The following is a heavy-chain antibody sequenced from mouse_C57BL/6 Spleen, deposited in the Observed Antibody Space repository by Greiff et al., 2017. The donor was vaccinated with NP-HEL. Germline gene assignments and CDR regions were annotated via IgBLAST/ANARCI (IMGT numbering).Heavy chain of an antibody. J-gene: IGHJ2*01. V-gene: IGHV1-61*01. CDR3: ARFLYDGYYFDY. D-gene: IGHD2-3*01. CDR2: IYTSDSET. Sequence: QVQLQQPGAELVRPGSSVKLSCTASGFTFTSYWMDWVQQTPGQGLEWIGNIYTSDSETYYNQKFKDKATLTVDKSSSTAYMQLSSLTSEDSAVYYCARFLYDGYYFDYWGQGTTLTVSS. CDR1: GFTFTSYW.